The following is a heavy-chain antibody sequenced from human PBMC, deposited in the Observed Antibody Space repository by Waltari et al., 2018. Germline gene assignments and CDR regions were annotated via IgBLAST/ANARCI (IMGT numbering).Heavy chain of an antibody. D-gene: IGHD6-6*01. CDR1: GFTFSSYE. V-gene: IGHV3-48*03. J-gene: IGHJ5*02. CDR2: ISNSGTTI. Sequence: EVQLVESGGGLVQPGGSLRLSCAASGFTFSSYELNWVRQAPGKGLEWVSYISNSGTTIYYADSVKGRFTISRDNSKNTLYLQMNSLRAEDTAVYYCAKDRTPRARLVEFDPWGQGTLVTVSS. CDR3: AKDRTPRARLVEFDP.